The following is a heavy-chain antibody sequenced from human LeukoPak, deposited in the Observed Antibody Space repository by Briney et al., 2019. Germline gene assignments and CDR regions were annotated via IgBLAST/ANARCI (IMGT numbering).Heavy chain of an antibody. CDR2: INPNSGGT. J-gene: IGHJ4*02. D-gene: IGHD6-13*01. CDR1: GYTFTVYY. V-gene: IGHV1-2*04. Sequence: ASVNVSCRASGYTFTVYYMHWVRQAPGQGLEWMGWINPNSGGTNYAQKFQGWVTMTRDTSISTAYMELSRLRSDDTAVYYCARARKQQPLDYWGQGTLVIVSS. CDR3: ARARKQQPLDY.